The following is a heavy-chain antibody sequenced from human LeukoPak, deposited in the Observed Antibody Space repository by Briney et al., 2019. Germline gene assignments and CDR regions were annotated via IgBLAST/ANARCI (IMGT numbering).Heavy chain of an antibody. V-gene: IGHV4-34*01. CDR1: GFIFSSYA. J-gene: IGHJ5*02. CDR3: ARIRDLNWFDP. Sequence: GSLRLSCAASGFIFSSYAMSWIRQPPGKGLEWIGEINHSGSTNYNPSLKSRVTISVDTSKNQFSLKLSSVTAADTAVYYCARIRDLNWFDPWGQGTLVTVSS. CDR2: INHSGST.